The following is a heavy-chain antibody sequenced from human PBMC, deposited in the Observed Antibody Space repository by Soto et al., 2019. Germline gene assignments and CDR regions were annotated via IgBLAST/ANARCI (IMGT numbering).Heavy chain of an antibody. D-gene: IGHD2-21*02. CDR2: IYHSGST. V-gene: IGHV4-4*02. Sequence: QVPLQESGPRLVRPSGTLSLTCTVSSGSISTANWWSWVRQPPGRGLEWIGEIYHSGSTNYNLSLKGRGPPSVNKSKNPFPLRLGSVAAAGTAMYLCAGRGGGVVLTATTPFDYWGQGTLVTVSS. CDR3: AGRGGGVVLTATTPFDY. CDR1: SGSISTANW. J-gene: IGHJ4*02.